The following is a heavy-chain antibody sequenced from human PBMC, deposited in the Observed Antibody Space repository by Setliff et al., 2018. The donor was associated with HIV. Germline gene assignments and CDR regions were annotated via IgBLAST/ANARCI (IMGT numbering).Heavy chain of an antibody. J-gene: IGHJ5*02. CDR1: GGSFSGYS. CDR2: INFSGGT. D-gene: IGHD2-21*02. Sequence: SETLSLTCAVYGGSFSGYSWNWIRQSPGKGLEWIGEINFSGGTNYNPSLKSRVTISVDTSKNQLSLTLTSVTAADTAVYYCARHDCGGDCSINWFDPWGQGTLVTAPQ. CDR3: ARHDCGGDCSINWFDP. V-gene: IGHV4-34*01.